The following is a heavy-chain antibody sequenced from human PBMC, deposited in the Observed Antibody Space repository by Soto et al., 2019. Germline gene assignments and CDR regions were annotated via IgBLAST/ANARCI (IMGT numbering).Heavy chain of an antibody. CDR2: IDPRDSYV. D-gene: IGHD2-2*01. CDR3: ARLFCSTTTCDSWFDP. V-gene: IGHV5-10-1*01. CDR1: GYTFTTFW. J-gene: IGHJ5*02. Sequence: GESLKISCTGFGYTFTTFWISWVRQMPGRGLEWMGRIDPRDSYVNYSPSFQGHVTISLDKSISTAYLQWGSLKASDTAMYYCARLFCSTTTCDSWFDPWGQGTLVTVSS.